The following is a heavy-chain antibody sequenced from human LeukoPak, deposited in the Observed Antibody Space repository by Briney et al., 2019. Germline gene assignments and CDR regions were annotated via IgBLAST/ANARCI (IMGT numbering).Heavy chain of an antibody. D-gene: IGHD3-9*01. CDR1: GFTFSQYA. CDR2: SSSNGNSK. V-gene: IGHV3-48*03. Sequence: PGGSLRLSCAASGFTFSQYAISWLRQAPGKGLEWVSYSSSNGNSKYYADSVKGRFTISRDNAKNSLYLQMNSLRAEDTAVYYCARRAILTGLTDVFDIWGQGTEVTVSS. J-gene: IGHJ3*02. CDR3: ARRAILTGLTDVFDI.